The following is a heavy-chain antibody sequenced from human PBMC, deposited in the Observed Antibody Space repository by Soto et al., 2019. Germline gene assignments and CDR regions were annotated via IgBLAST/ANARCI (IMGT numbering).Heavy chain of an antibody. J-gene: IGHJ3*02. CDR2: ISAYNGNT. D-gene: IGHD3-22*01. Sequence: ASVKVSCKASGYTFTSYGISWVRQAPGQGLEWMGWISAYNGNTNYAQKLQGRVTMTTDTPTSTAYMELRSLRSDDTAVYYCARVFGDDYYDSSGAFDIWGQGTMVTVSS. CDR3: ARVFGDDYYDSSGAFDI. CDR1: GYTFTSYG. V-gene: IGHV1-18*01.